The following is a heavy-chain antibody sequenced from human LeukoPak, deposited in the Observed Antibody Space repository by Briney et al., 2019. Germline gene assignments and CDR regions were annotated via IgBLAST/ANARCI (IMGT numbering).Heavy chain of an antibody. Sequence: GGSLRLSCAASGFTFTYYAMYWVRQAPGKGLEWVSAISGSGGNTYYADSVQGRFTISRDNSKNTVYLQMNSLRAEDTAVYYCAKGIDILTAYLDYWGQGTLVTVSS. CDR1: GFTFTYYA. CDR3: AKGIDILTAYLDY. CDR2: ISGSGGNT. D-gene: IGHD3-9*01. V-gene: IGHV3-23*01. J-gene: IGHJ4*02.